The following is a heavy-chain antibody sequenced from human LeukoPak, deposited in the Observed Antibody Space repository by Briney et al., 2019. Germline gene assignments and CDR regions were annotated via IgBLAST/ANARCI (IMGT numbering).Heavy chain of an antibody. V-gene: IGHV4-34*01. CDR2: INHSGST. D-gene: IGHD2-21*01. Sequence: SETLSLTCAVYGGSFSGYYWSWIRQPPGKGLEWIGEINHSGSTNYNPSLKSRVTISVDTSKNQFSLKLSSVTAADTAVYYCARGDIVVVASYYYHYGMDVWGQGTTVTVSS. J-gene: IGHJ6*02. CDR1: GGSFSGYY. CDR3: ARGDIVVVASYYYHYGMDV.